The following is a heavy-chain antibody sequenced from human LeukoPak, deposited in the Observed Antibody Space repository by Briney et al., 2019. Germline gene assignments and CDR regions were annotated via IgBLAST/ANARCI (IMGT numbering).Heavy chain of an antibody. CDR3: AREHYFYYIDG. CDR1: GFTFSSYA. V-gene: IGHV3-30*04. CDR2: ISYDGSNK. Sequence: GGSLRLSCAASGFTFSSYAMHWVRQAPGKGLEWVAVISYDGSNKYYADSVKGRFTISRDNAENSLYLQMNSLRAEDTAVYYCAREHYFYYIDGWGKGTTVTVSS. J-gene: IGHJ6*03.